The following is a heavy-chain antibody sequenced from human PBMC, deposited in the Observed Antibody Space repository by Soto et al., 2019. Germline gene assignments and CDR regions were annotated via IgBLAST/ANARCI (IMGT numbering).Heavy chain of an antibody. CDR2: IIPIFGTP. V-gene: IGHV1-69*01. Sequence: QVQLVQSGAEMKKPGSSVTVSCKVFGGTFISYSFSWVRQAPGQGPEWMGGIIPIFGTPNYAQKFQGRVTITADGSTSTAYMELSSLRSGDTAVYYCAGGVWRGYSEYYCGMDVWGQGTTVTVSS. D-gene: IGHD3-3*01. CDR1: GGTFISYS. J-gene: IGHJ6*02. CDR3: AGGVWRGYSEYYCGMDV.